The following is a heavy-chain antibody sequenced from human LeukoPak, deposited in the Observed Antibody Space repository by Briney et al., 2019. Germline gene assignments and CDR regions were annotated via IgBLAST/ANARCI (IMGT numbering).Heavy chain of an antibody. CDR2: ISSSGSTI. V-gene: IGHV3-11*01. CDR1: GFTFSDYY. Sequence: GGSLRLSCAASGFTFSDYYMSWIRQAPGKGLEWVSYISSSGSTIYYADSVKGRFTISRDNAKNSLYLQMNSLRAEDTAVYYCARDRRVYYDSSGYLDYWGQGTLVTVSS. J-gene: IGHJ4*02. D-gene: IGHD3-22*01. CDR3: ARDRRVYYDSSGYLDY.